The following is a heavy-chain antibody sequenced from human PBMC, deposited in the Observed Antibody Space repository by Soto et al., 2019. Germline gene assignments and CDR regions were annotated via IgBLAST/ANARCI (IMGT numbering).Heavy chain of an antibody. CDR3: ARGDYGNEGGD. D-gene: IGHD4-17*01. Sequence: QVQLVQSGAEVKKPGASVKVSCKASGYTFTSYATHWVRQAPGQRLEWMGWINAGNGNTKYSQKFQGRVTITRDTSASTAYMELSSLTSEDTAVYYCARGDYGNEGGDWGQGTLVTVSS. J-gene: IGHJ4*02. CDR1: GYTFTSYA. V-gene: IGHV1-3*01. CDR2: INAGNGNT.